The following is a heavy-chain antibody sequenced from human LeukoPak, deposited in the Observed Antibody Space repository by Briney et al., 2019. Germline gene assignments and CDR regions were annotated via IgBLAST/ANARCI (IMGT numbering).Heavy chain of an antibody. Sequence: GGSLRLSCAASGFTFSSYAMHWVRQAPGKGLEWVAVISYDGSNKYYADSVKGRFTISRDNSKNTLYLQMNSLRAEDTAVYYCARRSYYDILTGYYTTSPYHGMDVWGKGTTVTVSS. D-gene: IGHD3-9*01. CDR1: GFTFSSYA. CDR3: ARRSYYDILTGYYTTSPYHGMDV. J-gene: IGHJ6*04. CDR2: ISYDGSNK. V-gene: IGHV3-30*04.